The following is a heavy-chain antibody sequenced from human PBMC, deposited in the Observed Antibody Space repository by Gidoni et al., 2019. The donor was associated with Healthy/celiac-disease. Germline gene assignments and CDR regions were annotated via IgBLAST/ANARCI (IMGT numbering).Heavy chain of an antibody. Sequence: EVQLVESGGGLVQTGGCMSLSCAASGFTCSNDWMSWVRQAPGKSLECVANIKQDGSEKYYVDSVKVRFTISRDNAKNSLYLQMNSLRAEDTAVDYCARDQGKYSSGWYPSPFDYWGQGTLVTVSS. CDR2: IKQDGSEK. CDR1: GFTCSNDW. J-gene: IGHJ4*02. D-gene: IGHD6-19*01. V-gene: IGHV3-7*01. CDR3: ARDQGKYSSGWYPSPFDY.